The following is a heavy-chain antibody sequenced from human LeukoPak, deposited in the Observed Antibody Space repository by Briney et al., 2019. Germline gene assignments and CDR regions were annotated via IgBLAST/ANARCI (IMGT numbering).Heavy chain of an antibody. CDR1: GGSISSSSYY. V-gene: IGHV4-39*01. CDR2: IYYSGST. J-gene: IGHJ3*02. Sequence: KPSETLSLTCTVSGGSISSSSYYWGWIRQPPGKGLEWIGSIYYSGSTYYNPSLKSRVTISVDTSKNQFSLKLSSVTAADTAVYYCARHFVLMVSRNDAFDIWGQGTMVTVSS. D-gene: IGHD2-8*01. CDR3: ARHFVLMVSRNDAFDI.